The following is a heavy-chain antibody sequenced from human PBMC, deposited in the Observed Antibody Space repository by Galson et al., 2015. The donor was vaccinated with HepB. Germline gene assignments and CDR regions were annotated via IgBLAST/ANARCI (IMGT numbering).Heavy chain of an antibody. J-gene: IGHJ4*02. V-gene: IGHV3-33*01. CDR1: GFIFSRNG. CDR3: ASAYYIMGPFDN. D-gene: IGHD3-10*01. Sequence: SLRLSCAASGFIFSRNGMHWVRQAPGKGLEWVAFIWYDGSNKYYADSVKGRFTISRDNAKNTLSLQMDSLRVEDTAVYYCASAYYIMGPFDNWGQGTLVTVSS. CDR2: IWYDGSNK.